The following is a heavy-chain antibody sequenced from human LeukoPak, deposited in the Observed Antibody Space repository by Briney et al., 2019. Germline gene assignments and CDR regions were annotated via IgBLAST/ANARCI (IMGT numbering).Heavy chain of an antibody. D-gene: IGHD6-6*01. J-gene: IGHJ5*02. V-gene: IGHV4-31*03. CDR3: ARSIDPYNWFDP. Sequence: SETLSLTCTVSGGSISSGGYYWSWIRQHPGKGLEWIGYIYYSGSTYYNPSLKSRVTISVDTSKNQFSLKLSSVTAADTAVYYCARSIDPYNWFDPWGQGTLVTVSS. CDR1: GGSISSGGYY. CDR2: IYYSGST.